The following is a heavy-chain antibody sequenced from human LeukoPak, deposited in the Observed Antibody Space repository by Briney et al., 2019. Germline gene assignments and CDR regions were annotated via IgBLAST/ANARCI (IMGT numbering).Heavy chain of an antibody. CDR1: RFTFSRYW. D-gene: IGHD3-22*01. CDR3: ASVFWGSSGYYFEY. CDR2: IKQDGSEK. V-gene: IGHV3-7*02. Sequence: GGSLRLSCAASRFTFSRYWMSWVRQAQGRGLEWVANIKQDGSEKYYVDSVKGRFTISRDNAKNSLFLHMNSLRVEDTAVYYCASVFWGSSGYYFEYWGQGALLTVSS. J-gene: IGHJ4*02.